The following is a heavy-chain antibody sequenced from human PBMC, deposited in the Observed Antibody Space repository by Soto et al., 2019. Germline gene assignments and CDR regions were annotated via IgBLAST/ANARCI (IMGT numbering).Heavy chain of an antibody. V-gene: IGHV3-53*01. J-gene: IGHJ6*02. D-gene: IGHD3-3*01. CDR3: ARDGQSTIFGVVSGMDV. CDR1: SNY. Sequence: SNYMSWVRQAPGKGLEWVSVIYSGGSTYYADSVKGRFTISRDNSKNTLYLQMNSLRAEGTAVYYCARDGQSTIFGVVSGMDVWGQGTTVTVSS. CDR2: IYSGGST.